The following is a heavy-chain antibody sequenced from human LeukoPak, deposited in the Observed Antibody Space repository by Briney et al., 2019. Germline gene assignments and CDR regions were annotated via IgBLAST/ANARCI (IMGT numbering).Heavy chain of an antibody. CDR3: ARDRREAMVTLDWFDP. CDR1: GYTFTSYG. Sequence: ASVKVSCKASGYTFTSYGISWVRQAPGQGLEWMGWISAYNGNTNYAQKLQGRVTMTTDTSTSTAYMELSSLRSEDTAVYYCARDRREAMVTLDWFDPWGQGTLVTVSS. J-gene: IGHJ5*02. D-gene: IGHD5-18*01. V-gene: IGHV1-18*01. CDR2: ISAYNGNT.